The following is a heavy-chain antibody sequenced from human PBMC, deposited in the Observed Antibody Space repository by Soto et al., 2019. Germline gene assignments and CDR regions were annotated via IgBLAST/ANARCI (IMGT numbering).Heavy chain of an antibody. CDR2: VSFDSKNK. V-gene: IGHV3-30*18. CDR1: GFTFDSHG. CDR3: AKASVESTHSYYGMDV. J-gene: IGHJ6*02. D-gene: IGHD1-1*01. Sequence: QPVGSLRLSCAASGFTFDSHGMNWVRQAPGKGLEWVAVVSFDSKNKKYIDSVEDRFTISRDNSNNMLCLQMYSLRREDTAVYYCAKASVESTHSYYGMDVWGPGTTVTVSS.